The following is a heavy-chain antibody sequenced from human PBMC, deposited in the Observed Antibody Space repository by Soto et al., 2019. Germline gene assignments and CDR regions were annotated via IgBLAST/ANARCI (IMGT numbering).Heavy chain of an antibody. CDR2: INPSDSDT. J-gene: IGHJ4*02. CDR1: GYSFTSYW. V-gene: IGHV5-51*01. Sequence: GESLKISCKGSGYSFTSYWIGWVRQMPGQGLEWMGIINPSDSDTRYSPSFQGQVSMSADKPINTAYLQWSSLKASDTAMYYCARQRGANRVSLEYWGQGTPVTVSS. D-gene: IGHD2-21*01. CDR3: ARQRGANRVSLEY.